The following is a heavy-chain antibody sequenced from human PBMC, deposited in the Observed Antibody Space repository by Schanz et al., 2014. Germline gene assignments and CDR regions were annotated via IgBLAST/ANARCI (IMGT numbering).Heavy chain of an antibody. J-gene: IGHJ4*02. D-gene: IGHD1-26*01. CDR3: ARGGGGSHYRLDY. CDR2: ISGSSRTR. Sequence: EVQLVESGGGVVQPGRSLRLSCAASGFTFGDYAMTWVRQAPGKGLEWVSYISGSSRTRYYADSMKGRFTVSRDNAENALYLQMNSLRPEDTGLYVCARGGGGSHYRLDYWGQGTLVTDSS. CDR1: GFTFGDYA. V-gene: IGHV3-48*01.